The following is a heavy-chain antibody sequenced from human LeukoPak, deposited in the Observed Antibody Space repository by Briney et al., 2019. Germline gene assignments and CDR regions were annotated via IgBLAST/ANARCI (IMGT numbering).Heavy chain of an antibody. J-gene: IGHJ4*02. CDR3: ARSGLRYGYYDGSGYPSNFDY. CDR1: GGSISSSSYY. Sequence: SETLSLTCTVSGGSISSSSYYWGWIRQPPGKGLEWIGSIYYSGSTYYNPSLKSRVTISVDTSKNQFSLKLSSVTAADTAVYYCARSGLRYGYYDGSGYPSNFDYWGQGTLVTVSS. D-gene: IGHD3-22*01. CDR2: IYYSGST. V-gene: IGHV4-39*01.